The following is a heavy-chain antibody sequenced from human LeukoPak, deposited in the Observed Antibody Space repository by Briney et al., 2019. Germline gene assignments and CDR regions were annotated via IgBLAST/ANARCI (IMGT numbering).Heavy chain of an antibody. CDR1: GFTVGSKY. Sequence: GGSLRLSCAASGFTVGSKYMSWVRQAPGKGLEWVSVIYSGGSTYYADSVKGRFIISRDNSKNTLYLQMNSLRAEDTAVYYCTRAADYDFWSGTFDHWGQGTLVTVSS. CDR3: TRAADYDFWSGTFDH. D-gene: IGHD3-3*01. J-gene: IGHJ4*02. V-gene: IGHV3-53*01. CDR2: IYSGGST.